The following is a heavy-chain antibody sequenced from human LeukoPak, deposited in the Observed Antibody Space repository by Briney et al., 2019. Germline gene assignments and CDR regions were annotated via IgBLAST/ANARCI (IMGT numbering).Heavy chain of an antibody. Sequence: SETLSLTCAVYGGSFSGYYWSWIRQPPGKGLEWIGEINHSGSTNYNPSLKSRVTISVDTSKNQFSLELSSVTAADTAVYYCARRTYYYGSGSYPPPNWFDPWGQGTLVTVSS. V-gene: IGHV4-34*01. CDR2: INHSGST. J-gene: IGHJ5*02. D-gene: IGHD3-10*01. CDR1: GGSFSGYY. CDR3: ARRTYYYGSGSYPPPNWFDP.